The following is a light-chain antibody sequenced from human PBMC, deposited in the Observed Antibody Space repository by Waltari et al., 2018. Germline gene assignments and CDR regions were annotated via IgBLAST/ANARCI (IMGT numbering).Light chain of an antibody. CDR2: WAS. Sequence: DSVMTQPPDSLAVALGERATIYYNASQYVLYSSNNKNYLAWYQQKPGQPPKLLIYWASARESGVPDRFSGSGSGTDFTLTISSLQAEDVAVYYCQQYYSTPRTFGQGTKVEIK. J-gene: IGKJ1*01. CDR1: QYVLYSSNNKNY. V-gene: IGKV4-1*01. CDR3: QQYYSTPRT.